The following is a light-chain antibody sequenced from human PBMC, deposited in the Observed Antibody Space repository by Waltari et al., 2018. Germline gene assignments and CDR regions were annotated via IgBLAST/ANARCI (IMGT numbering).Light chain of an antibody. J-gene: IGKJ3*01. CDR1: QGISSW. V-gene: IGKV1-12*01. Sequence: EIQMPQSPASVSASVGDRVTFTCRASQGISSWLAWYQQKPGKAPRLLIYAASSLQSGVPSRFSGSGSGTDFTLTISSLQPEDFATYYCLQAHSFPPTFGPGTKVDIK. CDR3: LQAHSFPPT. CDR2: AAS.